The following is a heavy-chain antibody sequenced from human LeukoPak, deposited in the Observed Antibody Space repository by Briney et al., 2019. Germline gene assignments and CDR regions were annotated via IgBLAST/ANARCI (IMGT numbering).Heavy chain of an antibody. J-gene: IGHJ4*02. Sequence: GGSLRLSCAASGFTFSDYYMSWIRQAPGKGLEWGSYISSSGSTIYYADSVKGRFTISRDNAKNSLYLQMNSLRAEDTAVYYCARAPAYCGGDCYSGGYFDYWGQGTLVTVSS. CDR3: ARAPAYCGGDCYSGGYFDY. CDR1: GFTFSDYY. D-gene: IGHD2-21*02. V-gene: IGHV3-11*01. CDR2: ISSSGSTI.